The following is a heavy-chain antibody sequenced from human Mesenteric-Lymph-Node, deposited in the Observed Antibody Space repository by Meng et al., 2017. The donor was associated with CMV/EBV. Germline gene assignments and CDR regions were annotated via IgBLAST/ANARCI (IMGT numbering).Heavy chain of an antibody. V-gene: IGHV1-2*02. CDR3: ARATSGGAYFYYGMDV. J-gene: IGHJ6*02. CDR2: VNPNSGGT. Sequence: ASVKVSCKASGYTFTGYYIHWVRQAPGQGLEWMGWVNPNSGGTNYAQKFQGRVTMTRDTSISTAYMELTRLNSDDTAVYYCARATSGGAYFYYGMDVWGQGTTVTVSS. CDR1: GYTFTGYY. D-gene: IGHD3-16*01.